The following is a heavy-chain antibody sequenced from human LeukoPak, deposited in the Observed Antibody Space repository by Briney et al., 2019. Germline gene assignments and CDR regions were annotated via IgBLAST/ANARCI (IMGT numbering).Heavy chain of an antibody. CDR1: GFTFDDHA. J-gene: IGHJ4*02. V-gene: IGHV3-9*01. CDR3: AKDISSSGIYYFDY. Sequence: GRSLRLSCAASGFTFDDHAMHWVRQAPGKGLEWVSGISWNSGSIGYADSVKGRFTISRDNAKNSLYLQMNSLRAEDTALYYCAKDISSSGIYYFDYWGQGTLVTVSS. CDR2: ISWNSGSI. D-gene: IGHD6-19*01.